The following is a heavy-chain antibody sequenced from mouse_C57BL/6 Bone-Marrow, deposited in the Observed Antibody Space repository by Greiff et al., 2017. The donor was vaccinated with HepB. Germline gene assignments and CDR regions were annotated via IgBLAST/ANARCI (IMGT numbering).Heavy chain of an antibody. D-gene: IGHD2-12*01. Sequence: EVLLVESGGGLVKPGGSLKLSCAASGFTFSDYGMHWVRQAPEKGLEWVAYISSGSSTIYYADTVKGRFTISRDNAKNTLFLQMSSLRSEDPAMYYGARNDLYYAMDYWGQGTSVTVSS. V-gene: IGHV5-17*01. CDR1: GFTFSDYG. J-gene: IGHJ4*01. CDR2: ISSGSSTI. CDR3: ARNDLYYAMDY.